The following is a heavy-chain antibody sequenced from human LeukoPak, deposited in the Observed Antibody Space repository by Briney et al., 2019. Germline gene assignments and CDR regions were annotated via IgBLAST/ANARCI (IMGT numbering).Heavy chain of an antibody. J-gene: IGHJ4*02. V-gene: IGHV1-69-2*01. CDR3: ATVYYGSGSYYTLDY. CDR1: VYTFTDYY. D-gene: IGHD3-10*01. Sequence: GASVQVSCLASVYTFTDYYMHWLRQAPGKRLEWMGGVDPEDGETIYAEKFQGRVNITADPSTDTAYMELSSLRSEDRAVYYCATVYYGSGSYYTLDYGGQGTLVTVSS. CDR2: VDPEDGET.